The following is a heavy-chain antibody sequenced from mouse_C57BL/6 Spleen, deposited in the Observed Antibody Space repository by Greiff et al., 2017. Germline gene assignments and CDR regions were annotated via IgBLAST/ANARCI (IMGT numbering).Heavy chain of an antibody. J-gene: IGHJ4*01. CDR2: IRSKSSNYAT. Sequence: EVQLVESGGGLVQPTGSLKLSCAASGFTFNTYAMHWVRQAPGKGLEWVARIRSKSSNYATYYDDPVKDRFTISSDDSQSMLYLQINNLKTEDTAMYYCVRDKWYGSTYAMDYWGQGTSVTVSS. D-gene: IGHD1-1*01. V-gene: IGHV10-3*01. CDR3: VRDKWYGSTYAMDY. CDR1: GFTFNTYA.